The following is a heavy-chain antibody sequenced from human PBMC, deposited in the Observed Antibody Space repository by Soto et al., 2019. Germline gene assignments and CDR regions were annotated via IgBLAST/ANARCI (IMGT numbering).Heavy chain of an antibody. CDR2: ISYDGSNK. CDR1: GFTFSSYA. V-gene: IGHV3-30-3*01. CDR3: ARSGYSGYDYYYYYGMDV. Sequence: GGSLRLSCAASGFTFSSYAMHWVRQAPGKGLEWVAVISYDGSNKYYADSVKGRFTISRDNSKNTLYLQMNSLRAEDTAVYYCARSGYSGYDYYYYYGMDVWGQGTTVTVSS. D-gene: IGHD5-12*01. J-gene: IGHJ6*02.